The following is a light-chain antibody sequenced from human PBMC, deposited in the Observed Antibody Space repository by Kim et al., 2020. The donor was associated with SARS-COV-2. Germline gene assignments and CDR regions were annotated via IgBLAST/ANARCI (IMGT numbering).Light chain of an antibody. Sequence: QTATPTCTGNSNNVGNEGVAWLQQHQGHPPKLLSYRNNNRPSGISERLSASRSGNTASLTITGLQPEDEADYYCSAWDSSLNAWVFGGGTKLTVL. CDR3: SAWDSSLNAWV. CDR2: RNN. V-gene: IGLV10-54*01. J-gene: IGLJ3*02. CDR1: SNNVGNEG.